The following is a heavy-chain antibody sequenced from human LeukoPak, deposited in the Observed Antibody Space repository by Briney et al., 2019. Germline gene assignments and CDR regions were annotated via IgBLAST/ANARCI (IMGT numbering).Heavy chain of an antibody. J-gene: IGHJ6*03. CDR1: GCSFTSYW. CDR2: IYPGDSDT. V-gene: IGHV5-51*01. Sequence: GGALQSSCKGSGCSFTSYWIGWVRRMPGKGLEWRGIIYPGDSDTRYSPSFQGQVTISADKSISTAYLQWSSLKASDTAMYYCARHGGLAYYYYMDVWGKGTTVTVSS. CDR3: ARHGGLAYYYYMDV.